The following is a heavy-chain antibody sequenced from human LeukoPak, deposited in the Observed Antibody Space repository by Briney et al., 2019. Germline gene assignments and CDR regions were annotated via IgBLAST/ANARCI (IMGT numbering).Heavy chain of an antibody. CDR2: ISGSGGST. CDR3: AKDKDIVVVPAAIGLDY. Sequence: PGGSLRLSCAASGFTFSSYGMSWVRQAPGKGLEWVSAISGSGGSTYYADSVKGRFTISRDNSKNTLYLQMNSLRAEDTAVYYCAKDKDIVVVPAAIGLDYWGQGTLVTVSS. V-gene: IGHV3-23*01. J-gene: IGHJ4*02. CDR1: GFTFSSYG. D-gene: IGHD2-2*01.